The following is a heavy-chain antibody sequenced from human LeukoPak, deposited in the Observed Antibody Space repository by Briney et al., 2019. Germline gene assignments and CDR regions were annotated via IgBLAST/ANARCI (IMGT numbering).Heavy chain of an antibody. CDR2: INFDGSTT. CDR3: ARADIFDY. CDR1: RFTFSKYW. J-gene: IGHJ4*02. Sequence: GGSLRLSCAASRFTFSKYWMQWVRQAPGKGLVWVSHINFDGSTTTYADSVRGRFTISRDNAKNTLYLQMNSLRAEDTAVYYCARADIFDYWGQGTLVTVSS. D-gene: IGHD2-15*01. V-gene: IGHV3-74*01.